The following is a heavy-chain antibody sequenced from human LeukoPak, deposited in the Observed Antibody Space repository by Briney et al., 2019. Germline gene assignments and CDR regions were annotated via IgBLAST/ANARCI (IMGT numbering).Heavy chain of an antibody. CDR3: ASWGAGGNS. V-gene: IGHV3-74*01. J-gene: IGHJ4*02. Sequence: GGSLRLSCAASEFTFSAYWVHWVRHAPGKGLVWVSLINPDASTTVYADSVKGRFTIARDNADNSLSLQMNSLRAEDTAVYYCASWGAGGNSWGQGTLVTVSS. D-gene: IGHD3-16*01. CDR2: INPDASTT. CDR1: EFTFSAYW.